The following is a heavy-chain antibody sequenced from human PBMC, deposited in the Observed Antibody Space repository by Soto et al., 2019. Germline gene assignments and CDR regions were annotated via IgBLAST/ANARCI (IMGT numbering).Heavy chain of an antibody. CDR3: ARITGRHLDY. CDR1: SGSISVTNVF. CDR2: VDYSGTA. D-gene: IGHD1-20*01. J-gene: IGHJ4*02. V-gene: IGHV4-39*01. Sequence: LSLTCTVSSGSISVTNVFGGWVRQPPGKGLEWIGNVDYSGTAYFSPSLATRVTFHVDTSKNQFSLTLYSVTAADTAVYYCARITGRHLDYWGQGILVTVSS.